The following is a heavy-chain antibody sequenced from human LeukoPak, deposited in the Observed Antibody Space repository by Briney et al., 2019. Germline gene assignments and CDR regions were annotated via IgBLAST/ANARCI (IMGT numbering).Heavy chain of an antibody. CDR3: ARDQYDSSGYDYYYYYGMDV. Sequence: AGRSLRLSCAASGFYFSSYGMHWVRQAPGKGLEWVAVIWYDGSNKYYADSVKGRFTISRDNSKNTLYLQMNSLRAEDTAVYYCARDQYDSSGYDYYYYYGMDVWGQGTTVTVSS. J-gene: IGHJ6*02. CDR2: IWYDGSNK. CDR1: GFYFSSYG. D-gene: IGHD3-22*01. V-gene: IGHV3-33*01.